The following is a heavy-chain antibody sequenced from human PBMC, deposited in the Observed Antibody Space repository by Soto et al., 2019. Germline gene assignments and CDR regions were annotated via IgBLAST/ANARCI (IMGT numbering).Heavy chain of an antibody. CDR3: ASAKLLRYVDWSNPYDAFYI. CDR1: GGTFSSYT. V-gene: IGHV1-69*02. Sequence: SVKVSCKASGGTFSSYTISWVRQAPGQGLEWMGRIIPILGIANYAQKFQGRVTITADKSTSTAYMELSSLRSEDTAVYYCASAKLLRYVDWSNPYDAFYIWGQGTMVTVSS. J-gene: IGHJ3*02. CDR2: IIPILGIA. D-gene: IGHD3-9*01.